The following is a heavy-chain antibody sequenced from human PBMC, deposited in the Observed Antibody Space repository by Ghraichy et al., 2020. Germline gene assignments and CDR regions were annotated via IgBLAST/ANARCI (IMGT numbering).Heavy chain of an antibody. CDR1: GLTFSDAW. Sequence: GGSLRLSCTVSGLTFSDAWLTWVRQAPGKGLEWVGRIKSRGDGGTTDYSAPVKGRFTISRDDSRHTLYLQMDSLKTEDTAVYHCCWISDYSHTIHSWGLGTAVTVAS. CDR2: IKSRGDGGTT. D-gene: IGHD2-2*03. CDR3: CWISDYSHTIHS. J-gene: IGHJ6*02. V-gene: IGHV3-15*07.